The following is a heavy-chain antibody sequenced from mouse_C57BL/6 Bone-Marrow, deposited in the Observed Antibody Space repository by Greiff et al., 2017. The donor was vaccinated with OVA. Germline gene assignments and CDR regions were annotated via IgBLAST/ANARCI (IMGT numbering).Heavy chain of an antibody. CDR2: WINDNY. CDR1: IPLSTSGMGL. J-gene: IGHJ2*01. Sequence: HVTLKESGPGILQPSQTLSLACTFSGIPLSTSGMGLSWLRKPSGKAFEWPASIWINDNYYNSSLKCRLTISKEPSNYQVFLKLTSVDTADSATYDGAWRRGQLRLLYWGQGTTLTVSS. D-gene: IGHD3-2*02. CDR3: WRRGQLRLLY. V-gene: IGHV8-2*01.